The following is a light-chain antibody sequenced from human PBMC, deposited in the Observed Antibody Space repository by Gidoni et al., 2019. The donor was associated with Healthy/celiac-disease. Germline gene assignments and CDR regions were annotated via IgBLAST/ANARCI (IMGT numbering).Light chain of an antibody. V-gene: IGKV1-9*01. CDR3: QQLNSYPLT. CDR2: AAS. Sequence: DIQLTQSPSFLSASVGDRVTITCWASQGISSYLAWYQQKPGKAPKLLIYAASTLQSVVPSRFSGSGSGTEFTLTISSLQPEDFATYYCQQLNSYPLTFGGGTKVEIK. CDR1: QGISSY. J-gene: IGKJ4*01.